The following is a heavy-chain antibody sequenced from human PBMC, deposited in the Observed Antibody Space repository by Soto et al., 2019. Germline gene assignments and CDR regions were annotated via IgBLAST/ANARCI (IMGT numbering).Heavy chain of an antibody. V-gene: IGHV3-33*01. CDR2: IWYDGSNK. Sequence: QVQLVESGGGVVQPGRSLRLSCAASGFTFSSYGMHWVRQAPGKGLEWVAVIWYDGSNKYYADSVKGRFTISRDNSKNTLYLQMNSLRAEDTAVYYCAREPVVPAANYYYYGMDVWGQGTTVTVSS. J-gene: IGHJ6*02. CDR3: AREPVVPAANYYYYGMDV. CDR1: GFTFSSYG. D-gene: IGHD2-2*01.